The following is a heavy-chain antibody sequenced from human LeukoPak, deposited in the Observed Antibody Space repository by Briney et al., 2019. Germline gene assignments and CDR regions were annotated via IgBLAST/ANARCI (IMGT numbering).Heavy chain of an antibody. V-gene: IGHV3-21*01. D-gene: IGHD3-16*02. CDR1: GFTFSSYS. J-gene: IGHJ4*02. CDR2: ISSSSSYI. CDR3: AREAGLSGVYYFDF. Sequence: GGSLRLSCAASGFTFSSYSMNWVRQAPGKGLEWVSSISSSSSYIYYADSVKGRFTISRDNAKNSLYLQMNSLRAEDTAVYYCAREAGLSGVYYFDFWGQGILVTVSS.